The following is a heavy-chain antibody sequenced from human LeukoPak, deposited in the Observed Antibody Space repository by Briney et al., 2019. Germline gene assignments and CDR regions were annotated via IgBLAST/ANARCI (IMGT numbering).Heavy chain of an antibody. J-gene: IGHJ5*02. V-gene: IGHV4-4*02. D-gene: IGHD3-3*01. CDR2: IYHSGST. CDR1: GGSISSDNW. Sequence: PSGTLSLTCAVSGGSISSDNWWSWVRQSPGKGLEWIGEIYHSGSTNYNPSLKSRVTITVDKSKNQSSLKLTSVTAADTGVYYCARGYDFWSGYYPGWFDPWGQGTLVTVSS. CDR3: ARGYDFWSGYYPGWFDP.